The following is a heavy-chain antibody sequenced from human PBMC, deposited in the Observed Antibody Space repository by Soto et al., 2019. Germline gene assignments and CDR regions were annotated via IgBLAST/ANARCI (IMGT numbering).Heavy chain of an antibody. J-gene: IGHJ6*02. V-gene: IGHV4-31*03. CDR3: ARDRSSSSEGGYYYYYGMDV. Sequence: ASETLSLTCTVSGGSISSGGYYWSWIRQHPGKGLEWIGYIYYSGSTYYNPSLKSRVTISVDTSKNQFSLKLSSVTAADTAVYYCARDRSSSSEGGYYYYYGMDVWGQGTTVTVSS. CDR2: IYYSGST. D-gene: IGHD6-6*01. CDR1: GGSISSGGYY.